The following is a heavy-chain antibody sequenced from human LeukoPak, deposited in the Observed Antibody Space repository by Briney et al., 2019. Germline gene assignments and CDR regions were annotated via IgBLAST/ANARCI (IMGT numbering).Heavy chain of an antibody. D-gene: IGHD2-15*01. CDR3: ARGRRSVAANYYYYYMDV. Sequence: SVKVSCKASGGTFSSYAISWVRQAPGQGLEWMGGIIPIFGTANYAQKFQGRVTITRNTSISTAYMELSSLRSEDTAVYYCARGRRSVAANYYYYYMDVWGKGTTVTVSS. J-gene: IGHJ6*03. V-gene: IGHV1-69*05. CDR1: GGTFSSYA. CDR2: IIPIFGTA.